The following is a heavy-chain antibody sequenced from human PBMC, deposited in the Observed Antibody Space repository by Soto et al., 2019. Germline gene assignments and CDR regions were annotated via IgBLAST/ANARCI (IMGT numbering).Heavy chain of an antibody. CDR2: IYHSGST. CDR1: GYSISSGYY. Sequence: PSETLSLTCAVSGYSISSGYYWGWIRQPPGKGLEWIGSIYHSGSTYYSPSLKSRVTISVDTSKNQFSLKLSSVTAADTAVYYCARDGVLYDSSEMDAFDIWGQGTMVTVSS. D-gene: IGHD3-22*01. CDR3: ARDGVLYDSSEMDAFDI. V-gene: IGHV4-38-2*02. J-gene: IGHJ3*02.